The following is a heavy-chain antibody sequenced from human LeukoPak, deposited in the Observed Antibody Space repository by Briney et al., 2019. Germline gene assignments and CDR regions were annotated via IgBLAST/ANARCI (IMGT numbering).Heavy chain of an antibody. Sequence: GGSLRLSCAASGFTFSHYSMNWVRQTPGKGLEWISYVGISSGNTKYADSVKGRFTISGDSAKNSVYLQMNSLRVEDTAVYYCARDQNYAFDNWGQGTLVTVSS. V-gene: IGHV3-48*01. CDR3: ARDQNYAFDN. CDR1: GFTFSHYS. CDR2: VGISSGNT. D-gene: IGHD1-7*01. J-gene: IGHJ4*02.